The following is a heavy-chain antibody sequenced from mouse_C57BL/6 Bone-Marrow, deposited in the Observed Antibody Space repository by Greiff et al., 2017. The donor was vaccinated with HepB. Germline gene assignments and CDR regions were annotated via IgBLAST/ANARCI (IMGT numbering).Heavy chain of an antibody. V-gene: IGHV1-19*01. CDR1: GYTFTDYY. J-gene: IGHJ3*01. Sequence: EVQLQQSGPVLVKPGASVKMSCKASGYTFTDYYMNWVKQSHGKSLEWIGVINPYNGGTSYNQKFKGKATLTVAKSSSTAYMELNSLTSEDSAVYYCARVGYYGSYWGQGTLVTVSA. D-gene: IGHD1-1*01. CDR3: ARVGYYGSY. CDR2: INPYNGGT.